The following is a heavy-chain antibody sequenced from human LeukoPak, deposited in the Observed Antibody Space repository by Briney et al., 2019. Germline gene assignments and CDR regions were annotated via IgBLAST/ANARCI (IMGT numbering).Heavy chain of an antibody. CDR2: IWYDGSNK. V-gene: IGHV3-33*06. CDR1: GFTFSSYG. J-gene: IGHJ4*02. D-gene: IGHD5-24*01. Sequence: PGGSLRLSCAASGFTFSSYGMHWVRRAPGKGLEWVAVIWYDGSNKYYADSVKGRFTISRDNSKNTLYMQMNSLRAEDTAVYYCAKEDGYNYWDPIDYWGQGTLVTVSS. CDR3: AKEDGYNYWDPIDY.